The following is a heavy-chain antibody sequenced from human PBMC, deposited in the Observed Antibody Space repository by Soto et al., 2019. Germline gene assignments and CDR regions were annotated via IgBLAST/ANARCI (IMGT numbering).Heavy chain of an antibody. V-gene: IGHV1-69*13. J-gene: IGHJ6*02. CDR2: IIPIFGTA. CDR3: ARDPRRYSGYDFNYYGMDV. Sequence: SVKVSCKASGGTFSSYAISWVRQAPGQGLEWMGGIIPIFGTANYAQKFQGRVTITADESTSTAYMELSSLRSEDTAVYYCARDPRRYSGYDFNYYGMDVWGQGTTVTVSS. CDR1: GGTFSSYA. D-gene: IGHD5-12*01.